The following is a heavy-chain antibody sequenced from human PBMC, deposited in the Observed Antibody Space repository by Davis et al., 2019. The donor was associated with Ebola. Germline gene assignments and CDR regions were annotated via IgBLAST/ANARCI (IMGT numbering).Heavy chain of an antibody. D-gene: IGHD5-18*01. CDR3: ARGSRRGYSYGFV. V-gene: IGHV3-74*01. J-gene: IGHJ4*02. Sequence: GESLKISCAASGFTFSKHWMHWVRQAPGKGLVWVSRINSEGSGTSYADSVKGRFTISRDNAKNLLYLQMSSLRAEDTAMYYCARGSRRGYSYGFVWGQGALVTVSS. CDR2: INSEGSGT. CDR1: GFTFSKHW.